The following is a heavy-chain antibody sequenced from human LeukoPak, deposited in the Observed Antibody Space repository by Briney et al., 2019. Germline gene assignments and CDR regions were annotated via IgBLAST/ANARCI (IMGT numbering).Heavy chain of an antibody. CDR1: GGSISSGSYY. J-gene: IGHJ4*02. V-gene: IGHV4-61*02. CDR2: IYTSGST. CDR3: ARASKDYYDSSGHIGY. D-gene: IGHD3-22*01. Sequence: PSQTLSLTCTVSGGSISSGSYYWSWIRQPAGKGLEWIGRIYTSGSTNYNPSLKSRVTISVDTSKNQFSLKLSSVTAADTAVYYCARASKDYYDSSGHIGYWGQGTLVTVSS.